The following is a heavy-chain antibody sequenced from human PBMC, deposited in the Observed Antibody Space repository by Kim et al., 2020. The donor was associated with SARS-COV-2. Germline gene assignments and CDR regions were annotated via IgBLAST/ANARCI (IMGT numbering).Heavy chain of an antibody. CDR1: GFTFSDYP. V-gene: IGHV3-30*04. Sequence: GGSLRLSCAASGFTFSDYPMHWVRQAPGKGLEWVAVISYNGGGVQDYTDFVRGRFTISRDNSKNTLFLQMNSLRVEDTAVYYCARDPVRGAPDYLDHWGPGTLVTVSS. CDR3: ARDPVRGAPDYLDH. CDR2: ISYNGGGVQ. J-gene: IGHJ4*02. D-gene: IGHD3-10*01.